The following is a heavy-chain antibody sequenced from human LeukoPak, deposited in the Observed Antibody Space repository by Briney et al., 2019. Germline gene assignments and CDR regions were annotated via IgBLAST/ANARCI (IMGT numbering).Heavy chain of an antibody. D-gene: IGHD6-19*01. Sequence: ASVKVSCKASGYTFTGYYMHWVRQAPGQGLEWMVWISPNSGDTYFAQKFQGRVTMTRDTSISTAYMELSRLTSDDTAVFYCARSAHSGLSLYYLDYWGQGTLVTVSS. CDR1: GYTFTGYY. J-gene: IGHJ4*02. CDR2: ISPNSGDT. CDR3: ARSAHSGLSLYYLDY. V-gene: IGHV1-2*02.